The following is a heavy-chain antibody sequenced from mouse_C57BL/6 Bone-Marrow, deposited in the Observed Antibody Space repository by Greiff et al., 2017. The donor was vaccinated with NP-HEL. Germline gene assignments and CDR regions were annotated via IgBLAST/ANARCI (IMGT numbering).Heavy chain of an antibody. D-gene: IGHD2-13*01. J-gene: IGHJ3*01. CDR2: ISNLAYSI. Sequence: VQLKESGGGLVQPGGSLKLSCAASGFTFSDYGMAWVRQAPRKGPEWVAFISNLAYSIYYADTVTGRFTISRENAKNTLYLEMSSLRSEDTAMYYCARHDFFAYWGQGTLVTVSA. CDR1: GFTFSDYG. V-gene: IGHV5-15*01. CDR3: ARHDFFAY.